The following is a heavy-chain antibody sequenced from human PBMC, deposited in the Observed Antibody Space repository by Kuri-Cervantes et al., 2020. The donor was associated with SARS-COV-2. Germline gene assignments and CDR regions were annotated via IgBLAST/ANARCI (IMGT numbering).Heavy chain of an antibody. CDR1: GGTFSSYA. D-gene: IGHD2-2*01. J-gene: IGHJ5*02. V-gene: IGHV1-69*05. CDR3: ARDSIPTLGYCSSTSCYVPYNWFDP. Sequence: SVKVSCKASGGTFSSYAISWVRQAPGQGLEWMGGIIPIFGTANYAQKLQGRVTMTTDTSTSTAYMELRSLRSDDTAAYYCARDSIPTLGYCSSTSCYVPYNWFDPWGQGTLVTVSS. CDR2: IIPIFGTA.